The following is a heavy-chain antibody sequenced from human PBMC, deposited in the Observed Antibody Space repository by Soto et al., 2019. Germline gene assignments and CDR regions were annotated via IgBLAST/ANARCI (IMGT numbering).Heavy chain of an antibody. CDR2: IIPIFGTA. V-gene: IGHV1-69*12. CDR3: ARGLCKDGGSSCYPPYWFDP. CDR1: GGTFSSYA. J-gene: IGHJ5*02. D-gene: IGHD2-15*01. Sequence: QVQLVQSGAEVKKPGSSVKVSCKASGGTFSSYAISWVRQAPGQGLEWMGGIIPIFGTANYAQKFQGRVTMTADESTSTAYMELSSLRSEDTAVYYCARGLCKDGGSSCYPPYWFDPWGQGTLVTVSS.